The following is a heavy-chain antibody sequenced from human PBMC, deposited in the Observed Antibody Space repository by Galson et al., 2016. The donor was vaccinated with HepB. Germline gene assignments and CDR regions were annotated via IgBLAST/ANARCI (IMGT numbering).Heavy chain of an antibody. CDR1: GFSFSNYE. J-gene: IGHJ1*01. Sequence: SLRLSCAASGFSFSNYEMNWVRQAPGKGLEWVAYISGGGETTYYADSVRGRFPISRDNARDSVFLQMTSLRVEDTARYYCSRDALGTWDLTTWGQGTLVSVSS. D-gene: IGHD1-26*01. CDR2: ISGGGETT. CDR3: SRDALGTWDLTT. V-gene: IGHV3-48*03.